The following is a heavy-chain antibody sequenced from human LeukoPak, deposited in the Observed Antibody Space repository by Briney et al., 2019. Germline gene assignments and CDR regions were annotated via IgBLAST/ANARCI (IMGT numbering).Heavy chain of an antibody. CDR2: ISSNGGST. J-gene: IGHJ4*02. CDR3: VKGDIVVVVAAGFDY. V-gene: IGHV3-64D*06. D-gene: IGHD2-15*01. Sequence: GGPLRLSCSAAGFTFSSYAMRWVRQAPGKGLEYVSAISSNGGSTYYADSVKGSFTISRDNSKNTLYLQMSSLRAEDTAVYYCVKGDIVVVVAAGFDYWGQGTLVTVSS. CDR1: GFTFSSYA.